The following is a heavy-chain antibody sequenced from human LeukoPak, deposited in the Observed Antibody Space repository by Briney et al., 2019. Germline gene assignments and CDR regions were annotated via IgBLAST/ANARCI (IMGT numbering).Heavy chain of an antibody. J-gene: IGHJ6*03. Sequence: SETLSLTRTVSGYSISSGYYWGWIRQPPGKGLEWIGSIYHSGSTYYNPSLKSRVTISVDTSKNQFSLKLSSVTAADTAVYYCARLGDYYYMDVWGKGTTVTVSS. D-gene: IGHD3-16*01. CDR2: IYHSGST. V-gene: IGHV4-38-2*02. CDR1: GYSISSGYY. CDR3: ARLGDYYYMDV.